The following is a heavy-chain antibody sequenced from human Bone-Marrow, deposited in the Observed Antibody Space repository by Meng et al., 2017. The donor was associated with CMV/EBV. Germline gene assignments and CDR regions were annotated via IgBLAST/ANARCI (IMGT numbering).Heavy chain of an antibody. V-gene: IGHV4-31*03. D-gene: IGHD6-13*01. CDR3: ARTSGTGSSWMFAY. J-gene: IGHJ4*01. CDR2: VYYSGST. Sequence: SETLSLTCTVSGGSISSGVHYWSWLRQLPGKGLEWIGYVYYSGSTNYNPSLTSRVTISLDTSKNQFSLKLSSVTAADTAVYYCARTSGTGSSWMFAYWGPGQRVTGAS. CDR1: GGSISSGVHY.